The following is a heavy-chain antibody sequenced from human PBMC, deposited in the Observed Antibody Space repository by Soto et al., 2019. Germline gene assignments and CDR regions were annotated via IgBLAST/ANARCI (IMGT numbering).Heavy chain of an antibody. CDR3: GRAADFWSGYYRYYYYGMDV. CDR1: GYTFTGYY. J-gene: IGHJ6*02. CDR2: INPNSGGT. V-gene: IGHV1-2*04. D-gene: IGHD3-3*01. Sequence: ASVKVSCKASGYTFTGYYMHWVRQAPGQGLEWMGWINPNSGGTNYAQKFQGWVTMTRDTSISTAYMELSRLRSDDTAVYYCGRAADFWSGYYRYYYYGMDVWGQGTTVTV.